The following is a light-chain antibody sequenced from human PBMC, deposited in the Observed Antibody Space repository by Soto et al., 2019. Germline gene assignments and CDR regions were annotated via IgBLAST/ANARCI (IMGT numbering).Light chain of an antibody. CDR3: QTWGTGHVV. J-gene: IGLJ2*01. CDR1: SGHSSYA. V-gene: IGLV4-69*01. Sequence: QSVLTQSPSASASLGASVKLTCTLSSGHSSYAIAWHQQQSEKGPRYLMKLNSDGSHSKGDGIPDRFSGSSSGAERYLTISSLQSEDEADYYCQTWGTGHVVFGGGTKLTVL. CDR2: LNSDGSH.